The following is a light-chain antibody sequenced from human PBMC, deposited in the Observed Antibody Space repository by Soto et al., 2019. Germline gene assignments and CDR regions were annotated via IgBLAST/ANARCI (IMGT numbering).Light chain of an antibody. V-gene: IGLV1-47*01. CDR3: AAWDDSLGSHAV. CDR2: RNS. Sequence: QSVLTQPPSASGNPGQTVTISCSGSSSNIGINYVYWYQQLPGTAPKLLIYRNSQRPSGIPDRFSGSKSGTSASLAISGLRSEDEADYYCAAWDDSLGSHAVFGGGTQLIVL. J-gene: IGLJ7*01. CDR1: SSNIGINY.